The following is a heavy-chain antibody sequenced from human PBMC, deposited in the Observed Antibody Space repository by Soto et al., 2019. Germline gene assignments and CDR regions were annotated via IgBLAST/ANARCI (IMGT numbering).Heavy chain of an antibody. CDR1: GGSISSGGYS. V-gene: IGHV4-30-2*01. CDR3: ARVGYYDSSGYLARTWFDP. CDR2: IYHSGST. J-gene: IGHJ5*02. D-gene: IGHD3-22*01. Sequence: KPSETLSLTCAVSGGSISSGGYSWSWIRQPPGKGLEWIGYIYHSGSTYYNPSLKSRVTISVDRSKNQFSLKLSSVTAADTAVYYCARVGYYDSSGYLARTWFDPWGQGTLVTVSS.